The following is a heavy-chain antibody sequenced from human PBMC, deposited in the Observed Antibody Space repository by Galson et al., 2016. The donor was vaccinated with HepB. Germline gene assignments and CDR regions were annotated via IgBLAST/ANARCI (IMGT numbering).Heavy chain of an antibody. CDR3: ARTRYYGSGSLPAY. J-gene: IGHJ4*02. Sequence: QSGAEVKKPGESLRISCKGSGYSFTTYWITWVRQMPETGLEAMGRIDPSDSYTTYSPSFQGHVTISADKSISTVYLEWSSLKASDTAIYYCARTRYYGSGSLPAYWGRGTRVAVSS. V-gene: IGHV5-10-1*01. CDR1: GYSFTTYW. D-gene: IGHD3-10*01. CDR2: IDPSDSYT.